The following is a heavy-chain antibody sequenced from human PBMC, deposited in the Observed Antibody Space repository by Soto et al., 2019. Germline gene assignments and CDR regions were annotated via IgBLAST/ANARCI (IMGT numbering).Heavy chain of an antibody. D-gene: IGHD5-18*01. CDR1: GGSVSSGSYY. CDR3: ASPLYSSGPMDV. CDR2: IYYSGST. J-gene: IGHJ6*02. Sequence: QVQLQESGPGLVKPSETLSLTCTVSGGSVSSGSYYWSWIRQPPGKGLEWIGYIYYSGSTNYNPSLKSRVTISVDTSKTQFSLTLSSVTAADTAVYYCASPLYSSGPMDVWGQGTTVTVSS. V-gene: IGHV4-61*01.